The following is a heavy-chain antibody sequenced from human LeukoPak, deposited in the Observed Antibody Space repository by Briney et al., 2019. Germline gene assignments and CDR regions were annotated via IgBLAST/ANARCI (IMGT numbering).Heavy chain of an antibody. J-gene: IGHJ4*02. D-gene: IGHD2-15*01. Sequence: GGSLRLSCAASGFTFSIYWMHWVRQAPGNGLVWVSRINSDGSTTTYADSVKGRFTISRDNAKNTLYLQMNSLRAEDTAVYYCARDLCSTGSCRYADYWGQGTLVTVSS. V-gene: IGHV3-74*01. CDR1: GFTFSIYW. CDR2: INSDGSTT. CDR3: ARDLCSTGSCRYADY.